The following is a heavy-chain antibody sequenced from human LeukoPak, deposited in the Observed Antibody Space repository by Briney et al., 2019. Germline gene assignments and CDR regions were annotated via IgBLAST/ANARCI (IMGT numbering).Heavy chain of an antibody. V-gene: IGHV3-9*01. CDR2: ISWNSGSI. CDR3: AKDTHDFWSGYSRSAFDY. D-gene: IGHD3-3*01. Sequence: PGRSLRLSCAASGFTFDDYAMHWVRQAPGKGLEWVSGISWNSGSIGYADSGKGRFTISRDNAKNSLYLQMNSLRAEDTALYYCAKDTHDFWSGYSRSAFDYWGQGTLVTVSS. CDR1: GFTFDDYA. J-gene: IGHJ4*02.